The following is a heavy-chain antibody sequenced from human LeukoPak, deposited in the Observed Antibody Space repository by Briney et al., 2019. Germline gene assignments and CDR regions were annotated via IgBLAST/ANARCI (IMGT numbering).Heavy chain of an antibody. Sequence: GGSLRLSCAASGFTFSSYSMNWVRQAPGKGLEWVSCISSSSSTIYYADSVKGRFTISRDNAKNSLYLQMNSLRAEDTAVYYCAGPGYSYGRDAFDIWGQGTMVTVSS. D-gene: IGHD5-18*01. J-gene: IGHJ3*02. CDR2: ISSSSSTI. CDR1: GFTFSSYS. V-gene: IGHV3-48*01. CDR3: AGPGYSYGRDAFDI.